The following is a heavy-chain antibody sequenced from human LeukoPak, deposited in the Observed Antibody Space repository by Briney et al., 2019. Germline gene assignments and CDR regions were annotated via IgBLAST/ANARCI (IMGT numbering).Heavy chain of an antibody. D-gene: IGHD6-19*01. CDR2: IYYSGTT. J-gene: IGHJ4*02. V-gene: IGHV4-59*01. CDR1: GGSISPYY. Sequence: SETLSLTCTVSGGSISPYYWGWIRQPPGKGLEWIGYIYYSGTTNYNPSLKSRATISVDTSKNQFSLKVISVTAADTAEYYCARDLKIGYNSGWYSFDFWGQGILVTVSS. CDR3: ARDLKIGYNSGWYSFDF.